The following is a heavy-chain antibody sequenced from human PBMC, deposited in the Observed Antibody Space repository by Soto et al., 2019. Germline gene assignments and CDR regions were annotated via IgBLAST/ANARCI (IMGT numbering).Heavy chain of an antibody. CDR3: VIQVVTFAY. Sequence: QLQLQESGPGLVKPSETLSLTCTVSGGSISSSRYYWGWIRQPQGKGLEWIGTIYYSGSSYYNPSLISRLPISVDTSRNKYSLILTSMTDADNAVYYCVIQVVTFAYSCQGTLDTVSS. D-gene: IGHD2-21*02. CDR2: IYYSGSS. CDR1: GGSISSSRYY. J-gene: IGHJ4*02. V-gene: IGHV4-39*01.